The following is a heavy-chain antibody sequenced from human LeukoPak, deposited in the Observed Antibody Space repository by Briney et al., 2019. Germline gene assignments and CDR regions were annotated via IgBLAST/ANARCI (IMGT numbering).Heavy chain of an antibody. CDR3: ARGSGDADY. J-gene: IGHJ4*02. CDR1: GFTFSSYW. CDR2: IKKDGSER. V-gene: IGHV3-7*01. Sequence: PGGSLRLSCAASGFTFSSYWMSWVRQAPGKGLEWVANIKKDGSERYYADSVRGRFTISRDNANNSLYLQMSSLRVEDTAVYYCARGSGDADYWGQGALVTVSS. D-gene: IGHD5-24*01.